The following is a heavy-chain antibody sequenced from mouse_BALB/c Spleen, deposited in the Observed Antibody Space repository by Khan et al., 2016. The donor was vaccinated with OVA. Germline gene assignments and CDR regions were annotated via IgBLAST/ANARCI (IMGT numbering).Heavy chain of an antibody. CDR3: ARQNYYGYALDY. Sequence: EVQLQESGPGLVKPSQSLSLTCTVTGYSITSNYAWSWIRQFPGNKLEWMGYISYSGNTNYNPSLKSRISVTRDTSENQFFLQLTSVTNEAPATYYRARQNYYGYALDYWGQGTPVTVSS. V-gene: IGHV3-2*02. CDR1: GYSITSNYA. J-gene: IGHJ4*01. D-gene: IGHD1-1*01. CDR2: ISYSGNT.